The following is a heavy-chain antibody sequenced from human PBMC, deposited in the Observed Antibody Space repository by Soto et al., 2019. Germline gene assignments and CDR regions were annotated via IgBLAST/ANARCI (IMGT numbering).Heavy chain of an antibody. CDR2: MHSSGSA. J-gene: IGHJ4*02. CDR3: VRSGHTFGGVI. D-gene: IGHD3-16*01. V-gene: IGHV4-59*02. CDR1: GASVSNYY. Sequence: SETLSLTSTVSGASVSNYYGSWIRQPPRSGLEWIGFMHSSGSANYNSSLKGRATISVDTYNNQFSLILTSVTAADTAVYYCVRSGHTFGGVIWGQGTLGTVS.